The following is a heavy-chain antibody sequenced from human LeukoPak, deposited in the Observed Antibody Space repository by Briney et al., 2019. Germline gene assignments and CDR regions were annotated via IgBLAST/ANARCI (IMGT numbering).Heavy chain of an antibody. CDR3: TTDQGYNWNAYFDY. CDR2: IKSKTDGGTT. J-gene: IGHJ4*02. CDR1: GFTFSNAW. D-gene: IGHD1-20*01. V-gene: IGHV3-15*01. Sequence: PGGSLRLSCAASGFTFSNAWMSWVRQAPGKGLEWVGRIKSKTDGGTTDYAAPVKGRFTISRDDSKNTLYLQMNSLKTEDTAVYYCTTDQGYNWNAYFDYWGQGTLDTASA.